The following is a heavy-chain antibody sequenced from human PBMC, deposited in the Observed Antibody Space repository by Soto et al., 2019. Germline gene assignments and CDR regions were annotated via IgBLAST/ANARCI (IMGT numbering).Heavy chain of an antibody. CDR2: IGAGGADT. Sequence: EVFLLQSGGGLVQPGGSLRLSCEASGFKFDYHDMSWVRQAPGKGLEWVSGIGAGGADTYYADSVKGRFTISRDNSKSTLYVQMKSLRAADTDIYFCAKGRPPHIPFDPWGQGTQVTVSA. CDR3: AKGRPPHIPFDP. J-gene: IGHJ5*02. CDR1: GFKFDYHD. V-gene: IGHV3-23*01.